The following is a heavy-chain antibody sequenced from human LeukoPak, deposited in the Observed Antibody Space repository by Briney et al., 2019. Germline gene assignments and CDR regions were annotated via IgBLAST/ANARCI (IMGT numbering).Heavy chain of an antibody. D-gene: IGHD1-26*01. V-gene: IGHV1-18*01. CDR2: VNAYNGNT. J-gene: IGHJ4*02. CDR3: ARGEKPYDY. CDR1: GYTFTYYV. Sequence: ASAKVSCKTSGYTFTYYVISWVRQAPGQGLEWMGWVNAYNGNTNDAQKFQGRVTMTTDTSTSTAYMELRSLRSDDTAVYYCARGEKPYDYWGRGTLVSVSS.